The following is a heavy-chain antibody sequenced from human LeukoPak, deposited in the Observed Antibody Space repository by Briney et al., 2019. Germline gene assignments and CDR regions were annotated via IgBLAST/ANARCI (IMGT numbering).Heavy chain of an antibody. D-gene: IGHD6-19*01. CDR1: GFTFSSYG. Sequence: AGGSLRLSCAASGFTFSSYGMHWVRQAPGKGLEWVAVISYDGSNKYYADSVKGRFTISRDNSKNTLYLQMNSLRAEDTAVYYCAKDLGWSYFDYWGQGTLVTVSS. CDR3: AKDLGWSYFDY. CDR2: ISYDGSNK. J-gene: IGHJ4*02. V-gene: IGHV3-30*18.